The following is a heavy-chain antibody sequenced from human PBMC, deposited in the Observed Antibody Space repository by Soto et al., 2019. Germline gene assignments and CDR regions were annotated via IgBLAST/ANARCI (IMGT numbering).Heavy chain of an antibody. CDR2: INSEGSST. J-gene: IGHJ4*02. V-gene: IGHV3-74*01. D-gene: IGHD2-15*01. CDR3: VRTSLVVAAATLAAY. CDR1: GVTFSSYW. Sequence: EVQLVESGGGLVQPGWSLRLSCAASGVTFSSYWMHWVRQAPGKGLVWVSRINSEGSSTSYADSVKGRFTISRDNAKHTRYLQINRLRAEDTAVSYCVRTSLVVAAATLAAYCVQGTLVNVS.